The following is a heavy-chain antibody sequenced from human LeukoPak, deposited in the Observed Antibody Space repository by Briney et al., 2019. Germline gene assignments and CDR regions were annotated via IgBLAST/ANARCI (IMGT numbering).Heavy chain of an antibody. D-gene: IGHD3-9*01. CDR3: ARLTRTYDILTGYLDY. V-gene: IGHV4-59*08. CDR2: IYHKESP. J-gene: IGHJ4*02. Sequence: SETLSLTCSVSGGPVSTYYWSWIRQSPGKGLEWIGFIYHKESPNFNPSLKSRVTMLVDKSESEFSLRLSSVTAADTAVYYCARLTRTYDILTGYLDYWGQGTLVTVSS. CDR1: GGPVSTYY.